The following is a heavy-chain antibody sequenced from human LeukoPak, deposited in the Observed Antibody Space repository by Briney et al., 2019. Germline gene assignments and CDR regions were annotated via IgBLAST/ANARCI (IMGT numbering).Heavy chain of an antibody. CDR3: ARTIALRECCPPSFWFDP. CDR2: IYYSGST. V-gene: IGHV4-39*07. Sequence: SETLSLTCTVSGGSISSSSYYWGWIRQPPGKGLEWIGSIYYSGSTNYNPSLKSRVTISVDTSKNQFSLKLSSVTAADTAVYYCARTIALRECCPPSFWFDPWGQGTLVTVSS. D-gene: IGHD3-10*01. J-gene: IGHJ5*02. CDR1: GGSISSSSYY.